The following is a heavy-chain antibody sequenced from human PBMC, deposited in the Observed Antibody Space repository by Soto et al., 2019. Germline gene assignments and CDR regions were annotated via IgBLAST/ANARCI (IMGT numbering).Heavy chain of an antibody. V-gene: IGHV4-31*03. Sequence: KTSETLSLTCTVSGGPFSSGGYYWSWIRQEPGKGLEWIGYIYQNGDTSYNPSLKSRVTISADTSKTQFSLKLSSVTAADTAVYYCARGGSTVSSVFDYWGQGMLVTVSS. CDR3: ARGGSTVSSVFDY. CDR2: IYQNGDT. CDR1: GGPFSSGGYY. D-gene: IGHD4-17*01. J-gene: IGHJ4*02.